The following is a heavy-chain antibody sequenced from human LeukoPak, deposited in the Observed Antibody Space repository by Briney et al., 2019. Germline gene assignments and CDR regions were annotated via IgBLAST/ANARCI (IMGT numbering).Heavy chain of an antibody. Sequence: GRSLRLSCAVSGFTFSSYCMHGVRQAPGKGLEWVAVIWYDGSNKYYADSVKGRFTISRDNSKHTLYLQMNSLRAEDTAVYYCARGGAVAITDSDYWGQRTLVTVSS. D-gene: IGHD3-22*01. V-gene: IGHV3-33*01. CDR3: ARGGAVAITDSDY. CDR1: GFTFSSYC. CDR2: IWYDGSNK. J-gene: IGHJ4*02.